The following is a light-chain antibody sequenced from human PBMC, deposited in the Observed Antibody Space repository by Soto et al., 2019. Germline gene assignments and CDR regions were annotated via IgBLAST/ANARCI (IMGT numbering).Light chain of an antibody. CDR3: QQYGSSTIT. CDR2: GAS. V-gene: IGKV3-20*01. J-gene: IGKJ5*01. Sequence: EIVLTPSPGTLSLSPGERATLSCRASQSVSSSYLAWYQQKPGQAPRLLIYGASSRATGIPDRFSGSGSGTDFTLTISRLEPEDFAVYYCQQYGSSTITFGQGTRLEI. CDR1: QSVSSSY.